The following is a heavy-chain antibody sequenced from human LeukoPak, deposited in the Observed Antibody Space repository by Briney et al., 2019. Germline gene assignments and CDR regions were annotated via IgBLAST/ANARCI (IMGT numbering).Heavy chain of an antibody. CDR3: ARDEVGRANWGSWNY. D-gene: IGHD7-27*01. Sequence: GGSLRPSCAASGFTFSNYALHWVRQAPGKGLEWVAVLSSDGSNTYYGDSVRGRFTISRDNSKNTLYLQMNSLRAEDTAVYYCARDEVGRANWGSWNYWGQGTLVTVSS. J-gene: IGHJ4*02. CDR1: GFTFSNYA. CDR2: LSSDGSNT. V-gene: IGHV3-30-3*01.